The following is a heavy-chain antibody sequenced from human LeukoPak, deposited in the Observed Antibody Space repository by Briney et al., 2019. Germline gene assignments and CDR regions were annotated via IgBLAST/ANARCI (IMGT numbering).Heavy chain of an antibody. CDR2: IYYSGST. CDR3: AREGGYAFVDY. CDR1: GGSISSGDFY. J-gene: IGHJ4*02. V-gene: IGHV4-30-4*01. Sequence: SQTLSLTCTVSGGSISSGDFYWSWIRQPPGKGLEWIGYIYYSGSTYYNPSLKSRVTISVDTSKNQFSLKLSSVTAADTAVYYCAREGGYAFVDYWGQGTLVTVSS. D-gene: IGHD3-16*01.